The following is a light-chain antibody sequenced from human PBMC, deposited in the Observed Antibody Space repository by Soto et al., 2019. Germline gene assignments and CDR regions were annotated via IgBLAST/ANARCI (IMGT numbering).Light chain of an antibody. CDR2: WAS. CDR1: QSVLYSSNNKNY. CDR3: QQYYGTPYT. J-gene: IGKJ2*01. V-gene: IGKV4-1*01. Sequence: DIVLTQFPDSLAVSLGERAAINCKSSQSVLYSSNNKNYLAWYQQKPGQPPKLLIYWASTRESGVPDRFSGSGSGTDFTLTMSRLQAEDVAVYYCQQYYGTPYTFGQGTKLEIK.